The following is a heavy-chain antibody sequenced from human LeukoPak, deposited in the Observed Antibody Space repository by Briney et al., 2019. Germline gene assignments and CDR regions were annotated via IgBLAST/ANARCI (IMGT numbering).Heavy chain of an antibody. V-gene: IGHV1-69*13. J-gene: IGHJ5*02. Sequence: ASVKVSCKASGGTFSSYAISWVRQAPGQGLEWMGGIIPIFGTANYAQKFQSRVTITADESTSTTYMELSSLRSEDTAVYYCAESITISGVVLDSWFDPWGQGTLVTVSS. CDR3: AESITISGVVLDSWFDP. D-gene: IGHD3-3*01. CDR1: GGTFSSYA. CDR2: IIPIFGTA.